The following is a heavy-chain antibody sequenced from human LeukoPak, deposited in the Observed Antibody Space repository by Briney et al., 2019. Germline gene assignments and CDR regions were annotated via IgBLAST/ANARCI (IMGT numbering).Heavy chain of an antibody. CDR1: GFTFSNYN. J-gene: IGHJ4*02. CDR3: ARYGSSWSFDY. Sequence: PGGSLRLSCAVSGFTFSNYNMNWVRQAPGKGLEWVSYISSGSSTIYSADSVKGRFTISRDNAKNSLYLQMNSLRAEDTAVYYCARYGSSWSFDYWGQGTLVTVSS. CDR2: ISSGSSTI. V-gene: IGHV3-48*01. D-gene: IGHD6-13*01.